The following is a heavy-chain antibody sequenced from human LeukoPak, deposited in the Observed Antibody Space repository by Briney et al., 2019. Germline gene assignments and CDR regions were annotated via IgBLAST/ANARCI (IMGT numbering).Heavy chain of an antibody. J-gene: IGHJ4*02. Sequence: GGSLRLSCAASGFTFTNCWMSWVRQVPGKGLEWVANINQDGSEKYYVESVSGRFTISRDSATKSLYLQMDNLRAEDTALYYCARRFCSHTNCYSLDKFDYWGPGTLVTVST. CDR2: INQDGSEK. V-gene: IGHV3-7*01. CDR3: ARRFCSHTNCYSLDKFDY. CDR1: GFTFTNCW. D-gene: IGHD2-2*01.